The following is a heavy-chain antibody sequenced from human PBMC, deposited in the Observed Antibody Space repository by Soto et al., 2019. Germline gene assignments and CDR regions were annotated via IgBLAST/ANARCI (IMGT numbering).Heavy chain of an antibody. J-gene: IGHJ6*03. CDR1: GGTFSSYT. D-gene: IGHD2-2*02. CDR3: ARGKCSSTSCYSVYYYYYMDV. CDR2: IIPILGIA. Sequence: GASVKVSCKASGGTFSSYTISWVRQAPGQGLEWMGRIIPILGIANYAQKFQGRVTITADKSTSTAYMELSSLRSEDTAVYYCARGKCSSTSCYSVYYYYYMDVWGKGTTVTVSS. V-gene: IGHV1-69*02.